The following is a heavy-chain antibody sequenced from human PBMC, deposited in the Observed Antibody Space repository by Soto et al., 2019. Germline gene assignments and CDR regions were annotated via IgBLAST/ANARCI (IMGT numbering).Heavy chain of an antibody. CDR3: ARDREAASGGVDYGSGSLNFAY. CDR2: IWYDGSNK. J-gene: IGHJ4*02. CDR1: GFKFNSYG. D-gene: IGHD3-10*01. Sequence: QVQVVESGGGVVQPGRSLRLSCAASGFKFNSYGMHWVRQAPGKGLEWVAEIWYDGSNKYYADSVKGRFTISRDNSKNTMYLQMNSLRAEDTAVYYCARDREAASGGVDYGSGSLNFAYWGQGTLVTVSS. V-gene: IGHV3-33*01.